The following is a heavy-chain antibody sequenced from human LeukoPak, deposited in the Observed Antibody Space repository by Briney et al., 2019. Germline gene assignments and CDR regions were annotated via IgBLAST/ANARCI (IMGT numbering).Heavy chain of an antibody. J-gene: IGHJ4*02. CDR3: ARRGDGGATLDY. CDR2: IIPIFGIA. CDR1: GGTFSSYA. Sequence: SVKVSCKASGGTFSSYAISWVRQAPGQGLEWMRRIIPIFGIANYAQKFQGRVTITADKSTSTAYMELSSLRSEDTAVYYCARRGDGGATLDYWGQGTLVTVSS. D-gene: IGHD1-26*01. V-gene: IGHV1-69*04.